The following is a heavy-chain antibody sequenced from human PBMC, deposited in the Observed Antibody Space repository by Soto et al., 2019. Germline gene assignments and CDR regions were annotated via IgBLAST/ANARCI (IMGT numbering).Heavy chain of an antibody. CDR3: ARGSLMTSHITYYMDV. CDR2: IYYSGST. J-gene: IGHJ6*03. Sequence: SETLSLTCTVSGGSISSGGYYWSWIRQHPGKGLEWIGYIYYSGSTYYNPSLKSRVTISVDTSKNQFSLKLSSVTAADTAVYYCARGSLMTSHITYYMDVWGKGTTVTVSS. CDR1: GGSISSGGYY. V-gene: IGHV4-31*03. D-gene: IGHD2-15*01.